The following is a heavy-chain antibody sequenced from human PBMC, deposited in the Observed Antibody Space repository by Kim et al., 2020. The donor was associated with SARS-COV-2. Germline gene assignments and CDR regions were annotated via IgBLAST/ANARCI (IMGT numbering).Heavy chain of an antibody. D-gene: IGHD3-22*01. CDR2: INAGNGNT. CDR3: ARDFPSSDYDSSGYYYQGGAFDI. Sequence: ASVKVSCKASGYTFTSYAMHWVRQAPGQRLEWMGWINAGNGNTKYSQKFQGRVTITRDTSASTAYMELSSLRSEDTAVYYCARDFPSSDYDSSGYYYQGGAFDIWGQGTMVTVSS. J-gene: IGHJ3*02. CDR1: GYTFTSYA. V-gene: IGHV1-3*01.